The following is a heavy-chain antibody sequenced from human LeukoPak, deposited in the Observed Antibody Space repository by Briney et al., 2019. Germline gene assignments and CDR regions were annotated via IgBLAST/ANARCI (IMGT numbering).Heavy chain of an antibody. CDR1: GASVSSGRHY. J-gene: IGHJ4*02. CDR3: ARGRGFGYGVDF. Sequence: PSGTLSLTCTVSGASVSSGRHYWSWIRQPPGKGLEWIGHFYDGENTHYNPSFKSRVTLSLDTPENQFSLKFSSVTAADTAVYYCARGRGFGYGVDFWGQGTLVTVST. V-gene: IGHV4-61*01. D-gene: IGHD4/OR15-4a*01. CDR2: FYDGENT.